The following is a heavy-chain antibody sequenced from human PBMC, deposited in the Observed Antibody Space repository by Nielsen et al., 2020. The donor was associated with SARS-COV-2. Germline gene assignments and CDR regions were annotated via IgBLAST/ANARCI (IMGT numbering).Heavy chain of an antibody. CDR1: GGSFSAYY. J-gene: IGHJ3*02. CDR3: ARAPDYDILTGDYPDAFDI. D-gene: IGHD3-9*01. CDR2: INHSGST. Sequence: SETLSLTCAVYGGSFSAYYWSWIRQPPGKGPEWIGEINHSGSTNYNPSLKSRVTISVDTSKNQFSLKLSSVTAADTAVYYCARAPDYDILTGDYPDAFDIWGQGTLLTVSS. V-gene: IGHV4-34*01.